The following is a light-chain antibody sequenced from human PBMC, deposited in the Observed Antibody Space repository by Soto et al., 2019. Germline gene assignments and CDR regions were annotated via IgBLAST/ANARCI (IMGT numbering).Light chain of an antibody. Sequence: QSVLTQPASVSGSPGQSITISCTGTSSDIGTYNFVSWYQQHPGKAPQLLIYDVSFRLSGVSDRFSGSKSGSTASLTISGLQSKDEANYFCSSYAASSAVVFGGGTKVTVL. J-gene: IGLJ2*01. CDR2: DVS. CDR3: SSYAASSAVV. CDR1: SSDIGTYNF. V-gene: IGLV2-14*03.